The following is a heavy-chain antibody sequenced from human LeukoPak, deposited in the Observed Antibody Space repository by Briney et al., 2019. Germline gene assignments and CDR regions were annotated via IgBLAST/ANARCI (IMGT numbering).Heavy chain of an antibody. J-gene: IGHJ5*02. V-gene: IGHV3-30-3*01. D-gene: IGHD3-3*01. CDR2: ISYDGSNK. Sequence: GRSLRLSCAASGFTFSSYAMHWVRQAPGKGLEWVAVISYDGSNKYYADSVKGRFTISRDNSKNTLYLQMNSLRAEDTAVYYCAKDRGGDFWSGGNWFDPWGQGTLVTVSS. CDR1: GFTFSSYA. CDR3: AKDRGGDFWSGGNWFDP.